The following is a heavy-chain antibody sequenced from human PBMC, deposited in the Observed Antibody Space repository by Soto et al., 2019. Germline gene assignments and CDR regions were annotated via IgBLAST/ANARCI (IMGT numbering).Heavy chain of an antibody. CDR3: ARDHIGYYYYGMDV. CDR2: ISSSSSYI. Sequence: PGGSLRLSCAASVFTFSSYSMNWVRQAPGKGLEWVSSISSSSSYIYYADSVKGRFTISRDNAKNSLYLQMNSLRAEDTAVYYCARDHIGYYYYGMDVWGQGPTVTVPS. J-gene: IGHJ6*02. CDR1: VFTFSSYS. V-gene: IGHV3-21*01.